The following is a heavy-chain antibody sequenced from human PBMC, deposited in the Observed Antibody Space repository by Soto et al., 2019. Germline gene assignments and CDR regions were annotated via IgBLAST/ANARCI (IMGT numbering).Heavy chain of an antibody. CDR3: ERHGITGSYYGAFDI. CDR1: GGSISSSSCH. CDR2: IKYSGTT. Sequence: QLQLQESGPGLVKPSETLSLTCTVSGGSISSSSCHWGWIRQPPGKGLEWIASIKYSGTTFYNPSHKVRVTVSVDTSKNQFALKLSSVTAAETAVYYCERHGITGSYYGAFDIWGQGTMVTVSS. D-gene: IGHD1-26*01. J-gene: IGHJ3*02. V-gene: IGHV4-39*01.